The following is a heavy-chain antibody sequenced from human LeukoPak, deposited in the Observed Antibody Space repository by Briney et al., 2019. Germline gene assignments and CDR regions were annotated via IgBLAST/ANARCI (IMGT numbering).Heavy chain of an antibody. J-gene: IGHJ6*03. D-gene: IGHD3-3*01. CDR3: ARGGITISGVSGIENYYYMDV. V-gene: IGHV4-59*01. Sequence: SETLSLTCTVSGGSISSYYWSWIRQPPGKGLEWIGYIYYSGSTNYNPSLKSRVTISVDTSKNQFSLKLSSVTAADTAVYYCARGGITISGVSGIENYYYMDVWGKGTTVTVSS. CDR1: GGSISSYY. CDR2: IYYSGST.